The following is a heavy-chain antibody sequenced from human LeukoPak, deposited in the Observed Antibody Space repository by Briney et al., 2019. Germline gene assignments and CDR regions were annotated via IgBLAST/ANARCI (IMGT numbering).Heavy chain of an antibody. D-gene: IGHD2-2*01. CDR1: GGSISSYY. J-gene: IGHJ5*02. CDR2: IYTSGST. CDR3: ARDRDVVPAASVGWFDP. Sequence: SETLSLTCTVYGGSISSYYWSWIRQPAGKGLEWIGRIYTSGSTNYNPSLKSRVTMSVDTSKNQFSLKLSSVTAADTAVYYCARDRDVVPAASVGWFDPWGQGTLVTVSS. V-gene: IGHV4-4*07.